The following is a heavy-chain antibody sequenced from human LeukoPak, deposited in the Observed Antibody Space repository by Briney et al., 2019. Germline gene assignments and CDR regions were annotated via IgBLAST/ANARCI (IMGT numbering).Heavy chain of an antibody. Sequence: GGSLRLSCAASGFTFSSYSMNWLRQAPGKGLEWVSSISSSSSYIYYADSVKGRFTISRDNAKNSLYLQMNSLRAEDTAVYYCAKYGSGIYNWFDPWGQGTLVTVSS. CDR2: ISSSSSYI. D-gene: IGHD3-10*01. V-gene: IGHV3-21*01. CDR1: GFTFSSYS. CDR3: AKYGSGIYNWFDP. J-gene: IGHJ5*02.